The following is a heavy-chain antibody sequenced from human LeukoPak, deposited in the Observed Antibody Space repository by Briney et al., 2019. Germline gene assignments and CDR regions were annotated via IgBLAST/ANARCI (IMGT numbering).Heavy chain of an antibody. V-gene: IGHV1-8*01. CDR3: ARPASSGYHYGLDYYYYYGMDV. D-gene: IGHD3-22*01. CDR2: MNPNSGNT. J-gene: IGHJ6*02. CDR1: GYTFTSYD. Sequence: ASVKVSCKASGYTFTSYDINWVRQATGQGLEWMGWMNPNSGNTGYAQKFQGRVTMTRNTSISTAYMELSSLRSEDTAVYYCARPASSGYHYGLDYYYYYGMDVWGQGTTDTVSS.